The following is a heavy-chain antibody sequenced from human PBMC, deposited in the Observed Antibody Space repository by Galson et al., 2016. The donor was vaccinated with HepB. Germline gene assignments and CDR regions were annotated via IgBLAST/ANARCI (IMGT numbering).Heavy chain of an antibody. Sequence: SLRLLCAASGFTFRNYWVRWVRQAPGKGLEWVANIKEDGSEDYYVDAVRGRFTISRDNAKNSLYFQMNSLKVEDTAIYYCVREGLADGSYFDYWGQGTLVTVSS. CDR1: GFTFRNYW. D-gene: IGHD5-24*01. J-gene: IGHJ4*02. CDR2: IKEDGSED. V-gene: IGHV3-7*01. CDR3: VREGLADGSYFDY.